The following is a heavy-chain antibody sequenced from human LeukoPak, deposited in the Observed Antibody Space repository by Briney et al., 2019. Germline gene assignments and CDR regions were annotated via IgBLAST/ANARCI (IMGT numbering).Heavy chain of an antibody. D-gene: IGHD2-2*01. CDR1: GGSISSSSYY. V-gene: IGHV4-39*07. J-gene: IGHJ4*02. CDR2: INHSGST. CDR3: ATVYCSRTSCLDY. Sequence: SETLSLTCTVSGGSISSSSYYWGWIRQPPGKGLEWIGEINHSGSTNYNPSLKSRVTISVDTSNNQFSLRLGSVTAADTAVYYCATVYCSRTSCLDYWGQGTLVTVSS.